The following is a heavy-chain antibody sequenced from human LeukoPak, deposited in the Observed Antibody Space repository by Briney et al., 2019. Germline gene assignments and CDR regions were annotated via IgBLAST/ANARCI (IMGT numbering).Heavy chain of an antibody. J-gene: IGHJ4*02. CDR1: GFIFSNAW. D-gene: IGHD3-3*01. CDR3: VRYDFWSGAKGGDY. CDR2: INWSGGST. V-gene: IGHV3-20*04. Sequence: RPGGSLRLSCAASGFIFSNAWMSWVRQAPEKGLEWVSSINWSGGSTAYVDSVKGRFTISRDNAKNSLYLQMNSLRAEDTALYYCVRYDFWSGAKGGDYWGQGTLVTVSP.